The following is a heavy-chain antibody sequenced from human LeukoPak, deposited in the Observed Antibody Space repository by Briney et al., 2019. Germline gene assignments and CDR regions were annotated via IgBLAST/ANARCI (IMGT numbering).Heavy chain of an antibody. CDR3: TRDSQDSYVYYMVV. CDR1: GFAFSRYW. Sequence: GGSLRLSCAVSGFAFSRYWMSLVRQAPGKGPEWVANINQDGSVKYYVDSVKGRFTISRDSATNSLYLQMNSLRAEDTAVYYCTRDSQDSYVYYMVVWGKGTTVTVSS. CDR2: INQDGSVK. J-gene: IGHJ6*03. V-gene: IGHV3-7*01. D-gene: IGHD3-10*02.